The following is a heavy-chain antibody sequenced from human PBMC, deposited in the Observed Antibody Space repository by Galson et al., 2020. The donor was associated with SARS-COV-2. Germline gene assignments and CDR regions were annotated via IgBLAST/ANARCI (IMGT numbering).Heavy chain of an antibody. J-gene: IGHJ4*02. Sequence: NSGGSLRLSCAGSGFSFSSFDMNWVRQAPGKGLDWVSSISGSGRYIYYADPMKGRFTISRDNARNSLYLQMNSLRAEDTAVYYCARSMITFGGGRSFEYWGQGTQVTVSS. CDR1: GFSFSSFD. CDR2: ISGSGRYI. V-gene: IGHV3-21*01. D-gene: IGHD3-16*01. CDR3: ARSMITFGGGRSFEY.